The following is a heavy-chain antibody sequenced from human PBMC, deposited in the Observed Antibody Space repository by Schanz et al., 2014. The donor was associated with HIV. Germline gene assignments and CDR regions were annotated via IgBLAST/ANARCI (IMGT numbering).Heavy chain of an antibody. CDR1: GFTFSSLG. Sequence: QVQLVESGGGVVQPGRSLRLSCAASGFTFSSLGMSWVRQAPGEGLEWVAMISYDGSDKYYADSVKGRFTISRDNSKSTLYLQMNSLRAEDTAVYYCANSGYCTSGVCYTRGYDTDVWGQGTTVTVSS. J-gene: IGHJ6*02. V-gene: IGHV3-33*05. CDR2: ISYDGSDK. CDR3: ANSGYCTSGVCYTRGYDTDV. D-gene: IGHD2-8*01.